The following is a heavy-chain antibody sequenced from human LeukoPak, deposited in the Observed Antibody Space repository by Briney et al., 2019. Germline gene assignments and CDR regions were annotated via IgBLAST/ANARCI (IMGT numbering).Heavy chain of an antibody. Sequence: GGSLRLSCAGSGFSFERFDMNWVRQGPGKGLEWVSFISGDGVGTSYADFAKGRFTISRDNSKNSLYLQMNSLTTEDTAFYFCTKGGWGDSWGQGTLVTVSS. J-gene: IGHJ5*02. V-gene: IGHV3-43*02. D-gene: IGHD2-21*01. CDR2: ISGDGVGT. CDR1: GFSFERFD. CDR3: TKGGWGDS.